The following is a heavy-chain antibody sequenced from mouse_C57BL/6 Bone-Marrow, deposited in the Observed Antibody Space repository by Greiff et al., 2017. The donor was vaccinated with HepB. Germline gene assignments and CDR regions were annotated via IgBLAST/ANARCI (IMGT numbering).Heavy chain of an antibody. Sequence: EVMLVESGGGLVKPGGSLKLSCAASGFTFSDYGMHWVRQAPEKGLEWVAYISSGSSTIYYADTVKGRFTISRDNAKSTLFLQMTSLRSEDTAMYYWARLRRAWFAYWGQGTLVTVSA. V-gene: IGHV5-17*01. J-gene: IGHJ3*01. CDR2: ISSGSSTI. D-gene: IGHD2-4*01. CDR1: GFTFSDYG. CDR3: ARLRRAWFAY.